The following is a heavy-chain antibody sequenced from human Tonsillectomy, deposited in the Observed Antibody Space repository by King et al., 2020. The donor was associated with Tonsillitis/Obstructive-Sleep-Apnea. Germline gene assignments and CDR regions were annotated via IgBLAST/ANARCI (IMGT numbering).Heavy chain of an antibody. D-gene: IGHD2-8*01. Sequence: QLVQSGAEVKKPGSSVKVSCKASGGTFSSFAISWVRQAPGQGLEWMGGIIPIFGTTHYAQKFQGRVAITADESTSTAYMELTSLISDDTAVYYCVEGRLSKEWGFAPGGQGTLVTSSS. CDR2: IIPIFGTT. CDR1: GGTFSSFA. J-gene: IGHJ5*02. V-gene: IGHV1-69*01. CDR3: VEGRLSKEWGFAP.